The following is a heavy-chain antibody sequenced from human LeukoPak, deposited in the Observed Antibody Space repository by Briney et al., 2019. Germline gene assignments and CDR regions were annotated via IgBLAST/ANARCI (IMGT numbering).Heavy chain of an antibody. J-gene: IGHJ4*02. CDR1: GFTFNTYT. Sequence: PGGSLRLSCAASGFTFNTYTMNWVRQAPGKGLEWVSSITASSTAIYSADSVKGRFTISRDNAKNTLSLQMNSLRAEDTAVYYCAKAPYSSIWSNYFDYWGQGTLVTVSS. V-gene: IGHV3-21*04. D-gene: IGHD6-13*01. CDR2: ITASSTAI. CDR3: AKAPYSSIWSNYFDY.